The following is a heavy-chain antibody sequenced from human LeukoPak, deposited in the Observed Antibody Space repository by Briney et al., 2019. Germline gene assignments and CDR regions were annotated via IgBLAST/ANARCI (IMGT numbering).Heavy chain of an antibody. CDR3: ARESDGYESPGYFDY. V-gene: IGHV3-7*01. D-gene: IGHD5-12*01. CDR2: IKQDGSEK. Sequence: GGSLRLSCAASGFTFSSYAMSWVRQAPGKGLEWVANIKQDGSEKYYVDSVKGRFTISRDNAKNSLYLQMNSLRAEDTAVYYCARESDGYESPGYFDYWGQGTLVTVSS. J-gene: IGHJ4*02. CDR1: GFTFSSYA.